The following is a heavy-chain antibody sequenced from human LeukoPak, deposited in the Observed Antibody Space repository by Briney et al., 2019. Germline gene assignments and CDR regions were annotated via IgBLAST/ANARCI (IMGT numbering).Heavy chain of an antibody. CDR1: GFTFSSYT. D-gene: IGHD4-17*01. CDR2: ISSGSTNI. Sequence: GGSLRLSCAASGFTFSSYTINCVRQAPGKGLEWVSSISSGSTNIYYADSVKGRFTISRDNAKNSLYLQKNSLRDEDTAVYYCARGRDSDYAFDYWGQGTLVTVSS. V-gene: IGHV3-21*01. CDR3: ARGRDSDYAFDY. J-gene: IGHJ4*02.